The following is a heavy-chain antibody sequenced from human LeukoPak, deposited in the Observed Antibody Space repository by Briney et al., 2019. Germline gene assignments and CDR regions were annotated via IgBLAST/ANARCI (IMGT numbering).Heavy chain of an antibody. V-gene: IGHV4-61*02. CDR2: LYTSGST. J-gene: IGHJ4*02. Sequence: PSQTLSLTCTVSGGSISSGSYYWSWIRQPAGKGLEWIGRLYTSGSTLYNPSLKSRVTISVDTSKNQFSLNLSSVTAADTAVYYCTRGITGTPIDYWGQGTLVTVSS. CDR1: GGSISSGSYY. CDR3: TRGITGTPIDY. D-gene: IGHD1-20*01.